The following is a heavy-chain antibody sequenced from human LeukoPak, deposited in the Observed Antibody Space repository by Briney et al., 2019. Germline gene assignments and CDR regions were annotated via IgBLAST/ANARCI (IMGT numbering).Heavy chain of an antibody. J-gene: IGHJ4*02. Sequence: SETLALTCAVSGGSMSSTKWWSWVRQPPGKGLEWIGEIYHSGSTNYNPSLKSRITISVDKSKNQVSLNLSSVTAADTAVYYCATSTVMNHYCFDYWAQGTLVTVSS. V-gene: IGHV4-4*02. D-gene: IGHD1-14*01. CDR2: IYHSGST. CDR1: GGSMSSTKW. CDR3: ATSTVMNHYCFDY.